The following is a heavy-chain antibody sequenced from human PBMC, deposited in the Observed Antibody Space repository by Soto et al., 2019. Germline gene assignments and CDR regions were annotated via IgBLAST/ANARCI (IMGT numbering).Heavy chain of an antibody. Sequence: QVQLVESGGGVVQPGRSLRLSCAASGFTFSSYAMHWVRQAPGKGLEWVAIISYDGSDKYYAGSVKGRFTISRDNFRDTLFLQMNSLRADDTAMYYCARDRIAPMVWNYFDYWGQGTLVTVSS. V-gene: IGHV3-30-3*01. CDR2: ISYDGSDK. J-gene: IGHJ4*02. D-gene: IGHD3-10*01. CDR3: ARDRIAPMVWNYFDY. CDR1: GFTFSSYA.